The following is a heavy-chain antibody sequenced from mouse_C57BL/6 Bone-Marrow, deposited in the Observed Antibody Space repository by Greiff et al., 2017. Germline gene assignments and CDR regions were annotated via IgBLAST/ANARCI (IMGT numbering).Heavy chain of an antibody. Sequence: QVQLQQPGAELVKPGASVKLSCKASGYTFTSYWMHWVKQRPGQGLEWIGMIHPRSGSTNYNEKFKGKATLTVDKSSSTAYMQLSSLTSEDSAVYRCERERFRRYYAMDYWGQGTSVTVSS. V-gene: IGHV1-64*01. CDR1: GYTFTSYW. CDR2: IHPRSGST. J-gene: IGHJ4*01. CDR3: ERERFRRYYAMDY.